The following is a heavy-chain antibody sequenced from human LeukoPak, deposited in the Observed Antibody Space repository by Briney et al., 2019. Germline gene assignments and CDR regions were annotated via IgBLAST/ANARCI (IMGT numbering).Heavy chain of an antibody. D-gene: IGHD3-16*01. CDR2: ITGSGGST. V-gene: IGHV3-23*01. CDR1: GFTFSSYP. Sequence: PGGSLTLSCAASGFTFSSYPMSWVRQAPRKALEWVSAITGSGGSTHYADYVKGRFTICGETSKNTLYLQLNNLRAEDTAVYYCAKDLGFSRFSYYFDYWGQGTLVTVSS. CDR3: AKDLGFSRFSYYFDY. J-gene: IGHJ4*02.